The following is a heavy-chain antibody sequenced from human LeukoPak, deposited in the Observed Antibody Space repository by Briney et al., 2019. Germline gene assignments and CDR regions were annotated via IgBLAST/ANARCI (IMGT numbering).Heavy chain of an antibody. D-gene: IGHD6-13*01. CDR2: ITFSSSII. J-gene: IGHJ4*02. V-gene: IGHV3-48*01. CDR1: GFTFSGYS. Sequence: PGGSLRLSCAASGFTFSGYSMNWARQAPGKGLEWVSYITFSSSIIYYADSVKGRFTISRDNAKNSLYLQMNSLRAEDTAVYYCAKLPTLSSSWYLSFGFDYWGQGTLVTVSS. CDR3: AKLPTLSSSWYLSFGFDY.